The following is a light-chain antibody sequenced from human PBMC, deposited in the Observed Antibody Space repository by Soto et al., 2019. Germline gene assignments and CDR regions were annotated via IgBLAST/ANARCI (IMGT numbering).Light chain of an antibody. CDR1: SSNIGAGFD. Sequence: QPVLTQPPSVSGAPGQRVTISCTGSSSNIGAGFDVHWYQQLPGTAPKLLIYANTNRPSGVPDRFSGSKSGTSASLAITGLQAEDEADYYCQSYDSSLSAVVFGGGTKVTVL. J-gene: IGLJ2*01. CDR2: ANT. V-gene: IGLV1-40*01. CDR3: QSYDSSLSAVV.